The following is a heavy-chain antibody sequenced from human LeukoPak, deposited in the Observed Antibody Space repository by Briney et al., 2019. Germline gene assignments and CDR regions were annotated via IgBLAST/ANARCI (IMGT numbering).Heavy chain of an antibody. D-gene: IGHD2-8*02. Sequence: AGGSLRLSCAASGFTFSSYAMSWVRQAPGKGLEWVSAISGSGGSTYYADSVKGRFTISRDNSKNTLYLQMNSLRAEDTAVYYCAKTSRGGTGGWFDPWGQGTLVTVSS. CDR1: GFTFSSYA. CDR3: AKTSRGGTGGWFDP. V-gene: IGHV3-23*01. J-gene: IGHJ5*02. CDR2: ISGSGGST.